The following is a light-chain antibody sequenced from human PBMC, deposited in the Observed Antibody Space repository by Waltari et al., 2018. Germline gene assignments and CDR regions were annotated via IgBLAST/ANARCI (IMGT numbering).Light chain of an antibody. CDR2: SNN. CDR1: SSNIGSTT. CDR3: AAWDDSLNGFYV. V-gene: IGLV1-44*01. Sequence: QSVLTQPPSASGTPGQRVTISCSGSSSNIGSTTVNWYQQPPGTAPELLIYSNNQRPSGVPDRFSGSKSGTSASLAISGLQSEDEADYYCAAWDDSLNGFYVFGTGTKVTVL. J-gene: IGLJ1*01.